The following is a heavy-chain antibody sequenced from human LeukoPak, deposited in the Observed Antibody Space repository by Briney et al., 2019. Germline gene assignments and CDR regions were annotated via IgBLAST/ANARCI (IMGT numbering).Heavy chain of an antibody. Sequence: GGSLRLSCVASGFTFSSYWMHWVRQDPRKGLVWVSRINGDGRNINYADSVRGRFTISRDNAKNTLYLQMNTLRVEDTAVYYCTLRNAYDFVNYWGQGTLVTVSS. V-gene: IGHV3-74*01. CDR2: INGDGRNI. CDR1: GFTFSSYW. J-gene: IGHJ4*02. CDR3: TLRNAYDFVNY. D-gene: IGHD3/OR15-3a*01.